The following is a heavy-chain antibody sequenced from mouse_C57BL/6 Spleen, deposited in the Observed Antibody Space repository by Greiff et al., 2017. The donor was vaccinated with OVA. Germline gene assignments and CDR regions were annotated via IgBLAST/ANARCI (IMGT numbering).Heavy chain of an antibody. CDR3: ARGGYYGSNYAMDY. D-gene: IGHD1-1*01. CDR1: GFTFSDYY. CDR2: INYDGSST. Sequence: EVQLVESEGGLVQPGSSMKLSCTASGFTFSDYYMAWVRQVPEKGLEWVANINYDGSSTYYLDSLKSRFIISRDNAKNILYLQMSSLKSEDTATYYCARGGYYGSNYAMDYWGQGTSVTVSS. V-gene: IGHV5-16*01. J-gene: IGHJ4*01.